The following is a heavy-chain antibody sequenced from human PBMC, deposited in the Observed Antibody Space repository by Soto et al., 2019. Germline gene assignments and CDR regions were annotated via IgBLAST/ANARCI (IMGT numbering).Heavy chain of an antibody. V-gene: IGHV3-30-3*01. D-gene: IGHD2-15*01. Sequence: QVQLVESVGGVVQPGRTLRLACAASGFILSTYAMYWVRQAPGKGLEWVAVISYDGNNKSYADSVKGRFTISRDNSKNPLYLQMNSLRAEDTAVYYCARAGCDGGRCYTLVGLRSGMDVLGQGTTVTVSS. CDR3: ARAGCDGGRCYTLVGLRSGMDV. CDR1: GFILSTYA. J-gene: IGHJ6*02. CDR2: ISYDGNNK.